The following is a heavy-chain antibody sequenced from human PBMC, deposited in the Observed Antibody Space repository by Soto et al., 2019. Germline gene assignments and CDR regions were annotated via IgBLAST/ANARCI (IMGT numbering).Heavy chain of an antibody. Sequence: SETLSLTCAVYGGSFSGYYWSWIRQPPGKGLEWIGEINHSGSTNYNPSLKSRVTISVDTSKNQFSLKLSSVTAADTAVYYCAEGYSLYGMDVWGQGTRVTVSS. J-gene: IGHJ6*02. CDR2: INHSGST. CDR3: AEGYSLYGMDV. CDR1: GGSFSGYY. V-gene: IGHV4-34*01. D-gene: IGHD2-2*02.